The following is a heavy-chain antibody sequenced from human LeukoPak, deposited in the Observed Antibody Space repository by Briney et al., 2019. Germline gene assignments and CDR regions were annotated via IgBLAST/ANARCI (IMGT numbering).Heavy chain of an antibody. CDR3: ARVQVAARIDY. J-gene: IGHJ4*02. CDR2: INPNTGGT. V-gene: IGHV1-2*02. Sequence: ASVKVSCKASGYTFTGYYMLWVRQAPGQGLEWMGWINPNTGGTNYAQKFQGRVTMTRDTSISTAYMELSRLRSDDTAVYFCARVQVAARIDYWGQGTLVTVST. D-gene: IGHD6-6*01. CDR1: GYTFTGYY.